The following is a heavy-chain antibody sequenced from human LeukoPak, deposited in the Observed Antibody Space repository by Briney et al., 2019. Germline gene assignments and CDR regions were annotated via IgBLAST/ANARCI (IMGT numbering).Heavy chain of an antibody. J-gene: IGHJ4*02. V-gene: IGHV3-7*03. CDR2: IKQDGSEK. CDR1: GFTFSSYW. D-gene: IGHD3-3*01. Sequence: GGSLRLSCAASGFTFSSYWMSWVRQAPGKGLEWVANIKQDGSEKYYVDSVKGRFTISRDNAKNSLYLQMNSLRAEDTAVYYCASDWTDAYYDFWSGYYTGDYFDYWGQGTLVTVSS. CDR3: ASDWTDAYYDFWSGYYTGDYFDY.